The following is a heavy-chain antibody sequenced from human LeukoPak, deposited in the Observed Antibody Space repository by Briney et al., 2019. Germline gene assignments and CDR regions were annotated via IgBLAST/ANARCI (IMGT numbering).Heavy chain of an antibody. CDR3: ARGFIQLLWFGEFERAFDI. CDR2: INHSGST. CDR1: GGSFSGYY. Sequence: SETLSLTCAVYGGSFSGYYCSWIRQPPGKGLEWIGEINHSGSTNYNPSLKSRVTISVDTSKNQFSLKLSSVTAADTAVYYCARGFIQLLWFGEFERAFDIWGQGKMVTVSS. J-gene: IGHJ3*02. V-gene: IGHV4-34*01. D-gene: IGHD3-10*01.